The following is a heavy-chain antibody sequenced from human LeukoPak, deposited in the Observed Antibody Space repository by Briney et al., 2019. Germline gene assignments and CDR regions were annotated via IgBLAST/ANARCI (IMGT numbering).Heavy chain of an antibody. CDR2: INPSGGST. V-gene: IGHV1-46*01. CDR3: ARGGKSGYDILTGYYTNPLDY. D-gene: IGHD3-9*01. CDR1: GYTFTSYY. J-gene: IGHJ4*02. Sequence: ASVKVSCKASGYTFTSYYVHWVRQAPGQGLEWMGIINPSGGSTSSAQKFQGRVTMTSDTSTSTVYMELSSLRSEDTAVYYCARGGKSGYDILTGYYTNPLDYWGQGTLVTVSS.